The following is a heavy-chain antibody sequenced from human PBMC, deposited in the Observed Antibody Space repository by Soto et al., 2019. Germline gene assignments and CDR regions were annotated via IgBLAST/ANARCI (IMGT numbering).Heavy chain of an antibody. D-gene: IGHD2-2*01. V-gene: IGHV1-18*01. J-gene: IGHJ5*02. CDR3: ARVVPGAEAWFGP. Sequence: GSSVKVSCKTSGYTFSNYGITWVRQAPGQPLEWLGWISLYSDGTNYAQKFQGRVSMTIDTSTTTAYMELRSLRSDDTAVYYCARVVPGAEAWFGPWGQGTLVTV. CDR2: ISLYSDGT. CDR1: GYTFSNYG.